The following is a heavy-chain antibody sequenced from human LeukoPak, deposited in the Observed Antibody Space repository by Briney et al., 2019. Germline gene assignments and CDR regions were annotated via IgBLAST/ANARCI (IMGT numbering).Heavy chain of an antibody. D-gene: IGHD5-12*01. CDR2: IYYSGST. V-gene: IGHV4-59*08. J-gene: IGHJ4*02. CDR1: GGSISSYY. CDR3: ARRSRGYSGYDQYYFDY. Sequence: PSETLSLTCTVSGGSISSYYWSWIRQPPGKGLEWIGYIYYSGSTNYNPSLKSRVTISVDTSKNQFSLKLSSVTAADTAVYYCARRSRGYSGYDQYYFDYWGQGTLVTVSS.